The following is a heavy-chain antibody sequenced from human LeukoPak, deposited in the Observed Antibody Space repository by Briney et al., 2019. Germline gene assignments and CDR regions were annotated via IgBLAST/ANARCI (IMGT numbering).Heavy chain of an antibody. V-gene: IGHV1-18*04. CDR3: ARDLISYYYGSGSSP. J-gene: IGHJ5*02. CDR2: ISAYNGNT. D-gene: IGHD3-10*01. CDR1: GYSFTGHY. Sequence: GASVKVSCKASGYSFTGHYMHWVRQAPGQGLEWMGWISAYNGNTNYAQKLQGRVTMTTDTSTSTAYMELRSLRSDDTAVYYCARDLISYYYGSGSSPWGQGTLVTVSS.